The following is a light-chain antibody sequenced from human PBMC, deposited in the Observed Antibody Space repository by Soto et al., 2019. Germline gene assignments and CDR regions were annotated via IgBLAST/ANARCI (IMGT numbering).Light chain of an antibody. J-gene: IGLJ1*01. CDR2: EVT. CDR1: SGDVGGYIY. V-gene: IGLV2-14*01. CDR3: SSYTSMTTLV. Sequence: QSALTQPASVSGSPGQSITISCTGTSGDVGGYIYVSWYRQHPGKAPKPIIYEVTNRPSGVSNRFSGSKSGNTASLTSSGLQAEDEADYYCSSYTSMTTLVFGTGTKLTVL.